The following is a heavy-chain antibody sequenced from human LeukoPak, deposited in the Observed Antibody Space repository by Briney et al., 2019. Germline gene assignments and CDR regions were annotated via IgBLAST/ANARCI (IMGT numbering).Heavy chain of an antibody. CDR2: ISGGGDT. V-gene: IGHV3-23*01. CDR3: ARVPYGSGSYSTLDY. CDR1: GFTFSNSA. D-gene: IGHD3-10*01. J-gene: IGHJ4*02. Sequence: PGGSLRLSCAASGFTFSNSAMTWVRQAPGKGLEWVSAISGGGDTYYADSMKGRFTISRDNSKNTLYLQMFSLTAEDTAVFYCARVPYGSGSYSTLDYWGQGTLVTVSS.